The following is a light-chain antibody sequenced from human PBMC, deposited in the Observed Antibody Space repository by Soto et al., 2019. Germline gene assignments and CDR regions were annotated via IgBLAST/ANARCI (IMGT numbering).Light chain of an antibody. CDR2: LGS. CDR3: MQTLETLFT. Sequence: EIVMTQSPLSLPVTPGEPATISCRSSQSLLLSNGYTYLHWYLQKPGQSPQLLIYLGSNRASGVPDRFSGSGSGSDFTLKISRVEAADVGVYYCMQTLETLFTFGPGTKVDIK. CDR1: QSLLLSNGYTY. V-gene: IGKV2-28*01. J-gene: IGKJ3*01.